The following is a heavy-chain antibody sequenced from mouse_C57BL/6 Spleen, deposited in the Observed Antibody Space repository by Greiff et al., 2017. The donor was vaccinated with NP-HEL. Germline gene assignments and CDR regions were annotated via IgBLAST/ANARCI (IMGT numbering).Heavy chain of an antibody. CDR2: INPNNGGT. J-gene: IGHJ3*01. D-gene: IGHD1-1*01. V-gene: IGHV1-18*01. Sequence: SGPELVKPGASVKIPCKASGYTFTDYNMDWVKQSHGKSLEWIGDINPNNGGTIYNQKFKGKATLTVDKSSSTAYMGLRSLTSEDTAVYYCAREGESYYGSSWFACWGQGALVTVSA. CDR1: GYTFTDYN. CDR3: AREGESYYGSSWFAC.